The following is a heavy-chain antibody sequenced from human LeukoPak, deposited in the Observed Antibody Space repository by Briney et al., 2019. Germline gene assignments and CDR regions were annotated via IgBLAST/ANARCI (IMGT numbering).Heavy chain of an antibody. CDR3: ARDSNSYGSGATIDY. V-gene: IGHV3-7*01. J-gene: IGHJ4*02. Sequence: SGGSLRLSCAASGFTFSNYWMSWVRQAPGKGLEWVANIKQDGSEKCYVDSVKGRFTISRDNAKNSLYLQMSSLRAEDTAVYYCARDSNSYGSGATIDYWGQGTLVTVSS. CDR1: GFTFSNYW. D-gene: IGHD3-10*01. CDR2: IKQDGSEK.